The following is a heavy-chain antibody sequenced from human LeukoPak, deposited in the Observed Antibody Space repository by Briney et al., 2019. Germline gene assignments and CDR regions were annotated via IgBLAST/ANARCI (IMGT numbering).Heavy chain of an antibody. CDR2: VDYSGST. D-gene: IGHD1-1*01. CDR1: GGSVSSGIYY. Sequence: SETLSLTCSVSGGSVSSGIYYWSRIRQPPGTGLEWIGHVDYSGSTSYNPSLKRRVTVSLDTSKNQFSLKVMYLTAADTAVYYCARGIRTGYGYWGQGTLVTVSS. V-gene: IGHV4-61*01. CDR3: ARGIRTGYGY. J-gene: IGHJ4*02.